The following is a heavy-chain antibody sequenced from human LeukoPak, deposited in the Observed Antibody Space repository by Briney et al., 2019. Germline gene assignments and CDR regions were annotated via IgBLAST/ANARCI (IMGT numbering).Heavy chain of an antibody. CDR2: IRSNSDGGTI. CDR3: ATDFYDST. CDR1: GFTFSNAW. J-gene: IGHJ5*02. Sequence: PGGSLSLSCATSGFTFSNAWMNWARQAPGEGLEWVGRIRSNSDGGTIDYAAPVKGRFTLSRDDSKTTLYLQMNSLQTEDTAVYYCATDFYDSTWGQGTLVTVSS. V-gene: IGHV3-15*07. D-gene: IGHD3-22*01.